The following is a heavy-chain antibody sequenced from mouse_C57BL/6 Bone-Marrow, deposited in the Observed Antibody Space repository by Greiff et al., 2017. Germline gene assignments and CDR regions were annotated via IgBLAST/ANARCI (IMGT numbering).Heavy chain of an antibody. Sequence: VQLQQSGAELARPGASVKLSCKASGYTFTSYGISWVKQRTGQGLEWIGEIYPRSGNTYYNEKFKGKATLTADKSSSTSYRELRSLTAEDSAVYFCARGGWLLRVWGQGTTLTVSS. CDR3: ARGGWLLRV. D-gene: IGHD2-3*01. CDR1: GYTFTSYG. V-gene: IGHV1-81*01. CDR2: IYPRSGNT. J-gene: IGHJ2*01.